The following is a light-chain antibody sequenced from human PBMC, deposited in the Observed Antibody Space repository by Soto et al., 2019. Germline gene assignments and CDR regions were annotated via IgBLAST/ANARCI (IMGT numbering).Light chain of an antibody. CDR3: QSYDSMVSGSGV. Sequence: QSVLTQPPSVSGAPGQRVTIYCTGSSSNIGAGYDVHWYQQLPGTAPKLLIYGNSNRPSGVSDRFSGSKSGTSASLAITGLQAEDEADYYCQSYDSMVSGSGVFGGGTKLTVL. CDR2: GNS. V-gene: IGLV1-40*01. CDR1: SSNIGAGYD. J-gene: IGLJ2*01.